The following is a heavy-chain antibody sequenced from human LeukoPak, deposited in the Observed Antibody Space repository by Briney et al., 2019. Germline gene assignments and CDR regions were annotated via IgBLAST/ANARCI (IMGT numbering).Heavy chain of an antibody. Sequence: GGSLRLSCAASGFTFSSYGMHWVRQAPGKGLEWVAVIWYDGSNKYYADSVKGRFTISRDNAKNSLYLQMNSLRAEDTAVYYCARKMTTVTSGYYYYYGMDVWGQGTTVTVSS. CDR3: ARKMTTVTSGYYYYYGMDV. D-gene: IGHD4-17*01. V-gene: IGHV3-33*01. CDR1: GFTFSSYG. CDR2: IWYDGSNK. J-gene: IGHJ6*02.